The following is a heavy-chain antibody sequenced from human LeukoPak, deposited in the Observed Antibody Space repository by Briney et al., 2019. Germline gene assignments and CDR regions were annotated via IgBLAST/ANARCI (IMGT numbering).Heavy chain of an antibody. J-gene: IGHJ2*01. CDR1: GFTFSSYA. D-gene: IGHD1-26*01. V-gene: IGHV3-30*04. CDR2: ISYDGSNK. CDR3: AKDRTVGASYWYFDL. Sequence: PGGSLRLSCAASGFTFSSYAMHWVRQAPGKGLEWVAVISYDGSNKYYADSVKGRFTISRENSKNTLFLHMNTLRAEDTAIYYCAKDRTVGASYWYFDLWGRGTLVTVSS.